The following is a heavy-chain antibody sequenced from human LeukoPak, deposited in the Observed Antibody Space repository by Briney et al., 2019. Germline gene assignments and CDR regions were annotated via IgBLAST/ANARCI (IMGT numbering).Heavy chain of an antibody. V-gene: IGHV1-2*02. CDR3: ARGAYYCGGDCGDY. J-gene: IGHJ4*02. CDR2: INPNSGGT. CDR1: GYTFTGYY. Sequence: GASVKVSCKASGYTFTGYYMHWVRQAPGQGLEWMGWINPNSGGTNYAQKFQGRVTMTRDTSISTAYMELSRLRSDDTAVYYCARGAYYCGGDCGDYWGQGTLVTVSS. D-gene: IGHD2-21*02.